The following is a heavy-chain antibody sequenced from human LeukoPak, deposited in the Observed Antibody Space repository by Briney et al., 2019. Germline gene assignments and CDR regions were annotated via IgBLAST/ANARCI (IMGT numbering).Heavy chain of an antibody. CDR2: ISAYNGNT. D-gene: IGHD3-10*01. Sequence: ASVKVSCKASGYTFTSYGISWVRQAPGQGLEWMGWISAYNGNTNYAQKLQGRVTMTTDTSTSTAYMELRSLRSDDTAVYYCARDRLITMVRGANNWFDPWGQGTLVTVSS. CDR1: GYTFTSYG. V-gene: IGHV1-18*01. CDR3: ARDRLITMVRGANNWFDP. J-gene: IGHJ5*02.